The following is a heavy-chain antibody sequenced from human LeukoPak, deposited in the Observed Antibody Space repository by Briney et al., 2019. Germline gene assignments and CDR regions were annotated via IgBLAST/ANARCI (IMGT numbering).Heavy chain of an antibody. Sequence: ASVKVSCKASGYTFTSYGISWVRQAPGQGLEWMGWISAYNGNTNYAQKLQGRVTMTTDTSTNTAYMELRSLRSDDTAVYYCARDRGGYGSSWYDDYWGQRTLVTVSS. J-gene: IGHJ4*02. V-gene: IGHV1-18*01. CDR1: GYTFTSYG. CDR3: ARDRGGYGSSWYDDY. CDR2: ISAYNGNT. D-gene: IGHD6-13*01.